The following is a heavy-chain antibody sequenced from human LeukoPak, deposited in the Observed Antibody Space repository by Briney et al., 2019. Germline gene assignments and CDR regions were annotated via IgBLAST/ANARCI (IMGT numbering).Heavy chain of an antibody. J-gene: IGHJ6*03. Sequence: PSETLSLTCTVSGGSISSGSYYWSWIRQPAGKGLEWIGRVYTSGSTNYNPSLKSRVTISVDTSKNQFSLKLSSVTAADTAVYYCARDAVNSGYDLGMDVWGKGTTVTVSS. D-gene: IGHD5-12*01. CDR1: GGSISSGSYY. CDR2: VYTSGST. CDR3: ARDAVNSGYDLGMDV. V-gene: IGHV4-61*02.